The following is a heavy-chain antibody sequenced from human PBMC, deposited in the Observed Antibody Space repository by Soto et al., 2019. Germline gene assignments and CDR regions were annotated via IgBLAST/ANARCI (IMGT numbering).Heavy chain of an antibody. CDR1: GYTFTSYY. D-gene: IGHD1-26*01. J-gene: IGHJ4*02. CDR3: ARGFWGSYYPTNYFDS. V-gene: IGHV1-46*01. Sequence: GASVKVSCKASGYTFTSYYMHWVRQAPGQGLEWMGMINPTGGSTNYAQKFQGRVTMTRDTSTSTVYMELSSLRSDDTAVFYCARGFWGSYYPTNYFDSWGQGTLVTVSS. CDR2: INPTGGST.